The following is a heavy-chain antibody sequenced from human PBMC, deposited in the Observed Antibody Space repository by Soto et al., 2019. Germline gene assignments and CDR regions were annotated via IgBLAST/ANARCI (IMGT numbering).Heavy chain of an antibody. J-gene: IGHJ4*02. CDR3: AKENGYSSSWFEFDY. CDR1: GFTFSSYA. D-gene: IGHD6-13*01. Sequence: EVQLLESGGGLVQPGGSLRLSCAASGFTFSSYAMSWVRQAPGKGLEWVSAISGSGGSTYYADSVKGRFTISRDNSKNMLYLQMNSLRAEDTAGYYCAKENGYSSSWFEFDYWGQGTLVTVSS. CDR2: ISGSGGST. V-gene: IGHV3-23*01.